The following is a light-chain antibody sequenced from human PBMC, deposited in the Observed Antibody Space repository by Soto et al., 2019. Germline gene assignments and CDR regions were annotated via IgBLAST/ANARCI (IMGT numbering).Light chain of an antibody. CDR2: GAS. CDR1: QSVSSN. Sequence: EIVMTQSPGTLSLSPGERATLSCRASQSVSSNLAWYQQKPGQAPRLLIYGASTRATGIPARFSGSRSGTEFTLSISSLQSEDFAVYYCQQYNNWTRTFGQGTKVEIK. V-gene: IGKV3-15*01. J-gene: IGKJ1*01. CDR3: QQYNNWTRT.